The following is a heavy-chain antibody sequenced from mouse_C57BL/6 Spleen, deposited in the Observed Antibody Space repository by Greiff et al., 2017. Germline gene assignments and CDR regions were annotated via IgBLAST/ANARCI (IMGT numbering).Heavy chain of an antibody. CDR2: ISDGGSYT. CDR3: ARDNYGSSYDYAMDY. CDR1: GFTFSSYA. D-gene: IGHD1-1*01. V-gene: IGHV5-4*01. Sequence: EVQLVESGGGLVKPGGSLKLSCAASGFTFSSYAMSWVRQTPEKRLEWVATISDGGSYTYYPENVKGRFTISRDNAKNNLYLQMSHLKSEDTAMYYCARDNYGSSYDYAMDYWGQGTSVTVSS. J-gene: IGHJ4*01.